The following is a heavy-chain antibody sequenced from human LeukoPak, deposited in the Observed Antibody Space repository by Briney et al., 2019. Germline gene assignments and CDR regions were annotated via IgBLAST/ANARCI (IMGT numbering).Heavy chain of an antibody. CDR1: GGSISSYY. D-gene: IGHD1-1*01. J-gene: IGHJ4*02. V-gene: IGHV4-59*01. Sequence: SETLSLTCTVSGGSISSYYWSWIRQPPGKGLEWIGYIYYSGSTNYNPSLKSRVTISVDTSKNQFSLKLSSVTAADTAVYYCARESTTGTTLSWGQGTLVTVSS. CDR3: ARESTTGTTLS. CDR2: IYYSGST.